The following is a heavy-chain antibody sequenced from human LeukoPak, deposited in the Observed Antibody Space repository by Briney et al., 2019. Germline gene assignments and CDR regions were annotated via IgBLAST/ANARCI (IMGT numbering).Heavy chain of an antibody. V-gene: IGHV3-66*01. D-gene: IGHD6-13*01. CDR3: ARGGPGIAAAGTFAY. J-gene: IGHJ4*02. Sequence: GGSLRLSCAASGFTVSSNYMSWVRQAPGKGLEWVSVTYSGGSTYYADSVKGRFTISRDNSKNTLYLQMNSLRAEDTAVYYCARGGPGIAAAGTFAYWGQGTLVTVSS. CDR2: TYSGGST. CDR1: GFTVSSNY.